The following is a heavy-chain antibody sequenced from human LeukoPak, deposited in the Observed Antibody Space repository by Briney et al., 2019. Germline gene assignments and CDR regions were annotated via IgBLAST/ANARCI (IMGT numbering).Heavy chain of an antibody. CDR1: GGSISSYY. D-gene: IGHD1-26*01. CDR3: AGEGAPDAFDI. V-gene: IGHV4-59*01. CDR2: IYYSGST. J-gene: IGHJ3*02. Sequence: SETLSLTSTVSGGSISSYYWSWIRQPPGKGLEWIGYIYYSGSTNYNPSLKSRVTISVDTSKNQFSLKLSSVTAADTAVYYCAGEGAPDAFDIWGQGTMVTVSS.